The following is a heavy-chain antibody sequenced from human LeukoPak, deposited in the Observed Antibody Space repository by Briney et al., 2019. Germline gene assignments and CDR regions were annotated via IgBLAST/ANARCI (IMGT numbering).Heavy chain of an antibody. V-gene: IGHV3-48*01. D-gene: IGHD2/OR15-2a*01. CDR3: TRDTHFYDY. Sequence: GGSLRLSCATSGFSFNSYGMNWVRQAPGKGLEWVSYISVSDGTIYYADSVKGRFTISSENAKNSLFLQMNSLRVEDTAIYYCTRDTHFYDYWGQGTLVTVSS. CDR2: ISVSDGTI. J-gene: IGHJ4*02. CDR1: GFSFNSYG.